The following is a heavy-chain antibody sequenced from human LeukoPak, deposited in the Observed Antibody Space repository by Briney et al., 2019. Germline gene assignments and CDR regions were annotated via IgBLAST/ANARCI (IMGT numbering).Heavy chain of an antibody. V-gene: IGHV3-33*01. J-gene: IGHJ4*02. CDR1: GFTFSSYG. CDR3: ARQPIYEAYFDF. D-gene: IGHD3-16*01. CDR2: IWYDGSNK. Sequence: GGSLRLSCAASGFTFSSYGMHWVRQAPGKGLEWVAVIWYDGSNKYYADSVKGRFTISRDNSKNTLYLQMNSLRADDTAVYFCARQPIYEAYFDFWGQGTLVTVSS.